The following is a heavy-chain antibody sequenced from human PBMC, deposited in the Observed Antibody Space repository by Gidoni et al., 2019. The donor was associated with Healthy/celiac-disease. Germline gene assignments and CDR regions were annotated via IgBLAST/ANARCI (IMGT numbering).Heavy chain of an antibody. J-gene: IGHJ4*02. CDR3: ARGHDFYDFWSGYYRN. D-gene: IGHD3-3*01. CDR2: ISSSSSYI. CDR1: GFTFSRYS. Sequence: EVQLVESGGGLVKPGGSLRLSCAASGFTFSRYSMNWVRQAPGKGLEWVSSISSSSSYIYYADSVKGRFTISRDNAKNSLYLQMNSLRAEDTAVYYCARGHDFYDFWSGYYRNWGQGTLVTVSS. V-gene: IGHV3-21*01.